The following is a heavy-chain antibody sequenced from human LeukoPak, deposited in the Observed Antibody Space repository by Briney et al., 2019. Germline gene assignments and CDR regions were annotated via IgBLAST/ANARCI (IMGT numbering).Heavy chain of an antibody. CDR2: INEDGSNK. J-gene: IGHJ4*02. CDR3: TRVIVAVPGYFDYFDF. CDR1: GFSFSKHY. Sequence: GGSLRLSCTASGFSFSKHYMRWIRQAPGKGLEWVANINEDGSNKWHLGSVKGRFTVSRDNARNSLYLQMNSLRVEDTAVYYCTRVIVAVPGYFDYFDFWGQGVLVTVSS. D-gene: IGHD6-19*01. V-gene: IGHV3-7*01.